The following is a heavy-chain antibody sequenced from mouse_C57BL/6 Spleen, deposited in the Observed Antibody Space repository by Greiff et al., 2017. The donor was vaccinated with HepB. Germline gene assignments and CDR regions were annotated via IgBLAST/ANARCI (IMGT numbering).Heavy chain of an antibody. CDR3: ARPGSSPYHFDY. J-gene: IGHJ2*01. V-gene: IGHV1-82*01. D-gene: IGHD1-1*01. CDR2: IYPGDGDT. Sequence: QVQLQQSGPELVKPGASVKISCKASGYAFSSSWMNWVKQRPGKGLEWIGRIYPGDGDTNYNGKFKGKATLTADKSSSTAYMQLSSLTSEDSAVYCCARPGSSPYHFDYWGQGTTLTVSS. CDR1: GYAFSSSW.